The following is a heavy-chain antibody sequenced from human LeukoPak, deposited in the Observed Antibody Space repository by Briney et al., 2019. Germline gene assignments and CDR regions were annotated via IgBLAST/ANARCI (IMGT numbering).Heavy chain of an antibody. D-gene: IGHD1-26*01. V-gene: IGHV3-23*01. CDR2: ISGSGGTT. CDR1: GFTFSSYG. Sequence: PGGSLRLSCAASGFTFSSYGMRWVRQAPGKGLEWVSTISGSGGTTYYADSVKGRFTISRDNSKNTLYLQMNSLRAEDTALYFCAQWSRYFDYWGQGTLVTVSS. J-gene: IGHJ4*02. CDR3: AQWSRYFDY.